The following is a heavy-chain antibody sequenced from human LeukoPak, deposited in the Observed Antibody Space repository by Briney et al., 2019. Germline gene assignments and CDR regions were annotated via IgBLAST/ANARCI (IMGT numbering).Heavy chain of an antibody. CDR2: IRNKANSYII. CDR1: GFLFRDHN. V-gene: IGHV3-72*01. J-gene: IGHJ5*02. Sequence: GGSLRLSCASSGFLFRDHNMDWARQAPGKGLEWVGRIRNKANSYIIEYAASVRGRFTISRDDSKNLLFLQMNILRAEDTAVYYCARYAGWSLDPWGQGTLVTVSS. CDR3: ARYAGWSLDP. D-gene: IGHD1-26*01.